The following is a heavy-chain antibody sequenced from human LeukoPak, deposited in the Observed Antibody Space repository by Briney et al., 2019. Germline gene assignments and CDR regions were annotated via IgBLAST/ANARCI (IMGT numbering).Heavy chain of an antibody. CDR1: GGSVSSGSYY. J-gene: IGHJ6*04. CDR3: ANGGYCSGGSCYSWPKYGMDV. CDR2: IYYSGST. Sequence: PSETLSLTCTVSGGSVSSGSYYWSWIRQPPGKGLEWIGYIYYSGSTNYNPSLKSRVTISVDTSKNQFSLKLSSVTAVDTAVYYCANGGYCSGGSCYSWPKYGMDVWGKGTTVTVSS. D-gene: IGHD2-15*01. V-gene: IGHV4-61*01.